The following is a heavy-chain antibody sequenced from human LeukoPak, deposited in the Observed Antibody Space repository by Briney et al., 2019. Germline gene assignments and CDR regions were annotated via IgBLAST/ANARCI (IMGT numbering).Heavy chain of an antibody. J-gene: IGHJ4*02. CDR2: IWYDGSNK. Sequence: GGSLRLSCAASGFTFSSYGMHWVRQAPGKGLEWVAVIWYDGSNKYYADSVKGRFTISRDNSKNTLYLQMNSLRAEDTAVYYCARDPGYSSGWLDYWGQGTLVTVSS. CDR3: ARDPGYSSGWLDY. D-gene: IGHD6-19*01. V-gene: IGHV3-33*01. CDR1: GFTFSSYG.